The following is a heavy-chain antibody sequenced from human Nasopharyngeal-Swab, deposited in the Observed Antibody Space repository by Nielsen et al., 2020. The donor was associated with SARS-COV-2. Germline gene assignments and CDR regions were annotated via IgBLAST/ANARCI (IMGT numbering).Heavy chain of an antibody. J-gene: IGHJ6*02. V-gene: IGHV4-61*01. Sequence: SETLSLTCTVSGGSVSSGSYYWSWIRQPPGKGLEWIGYMYYSGSTNYNPSLKSRVTISVDTSKNQFSLKLSSVTAADTAVYCYARDIGAAALAPWRGYYGMDVWGQGTTVTVSS. D-gene: IGHD3-10*01. CDR1: GGSVSSGSYY. CDR2: MYYSGST. CDR3: ARDIGAAALAPWRGYYGMDV.